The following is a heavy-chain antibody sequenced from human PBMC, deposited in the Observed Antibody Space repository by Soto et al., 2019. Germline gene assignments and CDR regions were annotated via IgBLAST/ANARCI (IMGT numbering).Heavy chain of an antibody. V-gene: IGHV3-48*01. D-gene: IGHD3-9*01. CDR3: ARDPPSFGSILTGYPTYIYYFDY. CDR2: ISSSSSTI. CDR1: GFTFSSYS. J-gene: IGHJ4*02. Sequence: TGGSLRLSCAASGFTFSSYSMNWVRQAPGKGLEWVSYISSSSSTIYYADSVKGRFTISRDNAKNSLYLQMNSLRAEDTAVYYCARDPPSFGSILTGYPTYIYYFDYWGQGTLVTVSS.